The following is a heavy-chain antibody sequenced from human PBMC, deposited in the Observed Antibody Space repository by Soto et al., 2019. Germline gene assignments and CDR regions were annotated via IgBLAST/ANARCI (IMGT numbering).Heavy chain of an antibody. CDR3: ARDLGYGARTDAFDI. D-gene: IGHD1-26*01. Sequence: PWQTLSLTCAISGDSVSSNSAALNLIMQSPSRGLEWLGRTYYRSKWYNDYAVSVKSRITINPDTSKNQFSLQLNSVTPEDTAVYYCARDLGYGARTDAFDIWGQGTMVTVSS. V-gene: IGHV6-1*01. J-gene: IGHJ3*02. CDR2: TYYRSKWYN. CDR1: GDSVSSNSAA.